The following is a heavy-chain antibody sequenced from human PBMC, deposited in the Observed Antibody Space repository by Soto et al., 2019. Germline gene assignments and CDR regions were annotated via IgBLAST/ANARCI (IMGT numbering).Heavy chain of an antibody. V-gene: IGHV4-39*01. D-gene: IGHD3-3*01. CDR2: IYYSGST. CDR1: GGSISSSSYY. Sequence: QLQLQESGPGLVKPSETLSLTCTVSGGSISSSSYYWGWIRQPPGKGLEWIGSIYYSGSTYYNPSLKSRVTPAGDTSKNPFPLKLSSVTAADTAVYCCARHGPTSDDVLRFVEWLLDYGGQGTQVTVSS. J-gene: IGHJ4*02. CDR3: ARHGPTSDDVLRFVEWLLDY.